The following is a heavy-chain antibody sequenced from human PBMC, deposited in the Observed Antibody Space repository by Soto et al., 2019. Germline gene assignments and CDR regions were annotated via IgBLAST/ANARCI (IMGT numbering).Heavy chain of an antibody. V-gene: IGHV2-5*02. CDR1: GFSFSTSQVG. D-gene: IGHD6-19*01. CDR2: IYWDGDK. J-gene: IGHJ4*02. Sequence: QITLNESGPTLVKPTQTLTLTCTFSGFSFSTSQVGVGWIRHPPGKAQEWLALIYWDGDKRYSPSLKSRLSITKDISKNQVVLTMTDMGPADTATYYCAHRPGGYLSGWDNGYFDYWGRGALVTVSS. CDR3: AHRPGGYLSGWDNGYFDY.